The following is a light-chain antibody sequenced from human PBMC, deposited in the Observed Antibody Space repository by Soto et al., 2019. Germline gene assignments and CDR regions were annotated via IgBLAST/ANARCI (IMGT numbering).Light chain of an antibody. Sequence: QSALTQPRSVSGSPGQSVTISCTGTSSDVGGYNYVSWYQQHPGKAPKLMIYDGSKRPSGVPDRFSGSKSGNTASLTISGLQAEDEADYYCCSYAGSYTGVFGGGTQLTVL. CDR1: SSDVGGYNY. CDR2: DGS. CDR3: CSYAGSYTGV. V-gene: IGLV2-11*01. J-gene: IGLJ3*02.